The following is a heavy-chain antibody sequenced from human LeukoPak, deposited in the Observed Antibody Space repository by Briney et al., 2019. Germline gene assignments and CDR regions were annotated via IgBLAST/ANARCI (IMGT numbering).Heavy chain of an antibody. J-gene: IGHJ4*02. Sequence: WGSLSLSCAASGFTFSSYAMSWLRQAPGKGLEWVSARSVSGASTYYADPVKGRFTISRDNSENTLYLQMNSLRAEDTAVYYCAKVYGDYFDYWGQGTLVTVSS. V-gene: IGHV3-23*01. CDR2: RSVSGAST. CDR3: AKVYGDYFDY. D-gene: IGHD4/OR15-4a*01. CDR1: GFTFSSYA.